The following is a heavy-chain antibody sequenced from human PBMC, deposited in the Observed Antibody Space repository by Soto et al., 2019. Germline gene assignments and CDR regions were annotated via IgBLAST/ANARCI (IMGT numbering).Heavy chain of an antibody. J-gene: IGHJ5*02. Sequence: PSETLSLTCTVSGASISGFYWSWIRKSAGKGLEWIGRIYATGTTDYNPSLKSRVMMSVDTSKKQFSLKLRSVTAADTAVYYCVRDGTKTLRDWFDPWRHGISATVSS. V-gene: IGHV4-4*07. CDR2: IYATGTT. D-gene: IGHD1-1*01. CDR1: GASISGFY. CDR3: VRDGTKTLRDWFDP.